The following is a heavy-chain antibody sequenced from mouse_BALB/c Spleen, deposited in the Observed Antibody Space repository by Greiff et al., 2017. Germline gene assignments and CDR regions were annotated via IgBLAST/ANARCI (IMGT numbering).Heavy chain of an antibody. CDR1: GFTFSSYA. D-gene: IGHD2-14*01. Sequence: EVKLMESGGGLVKPGGSLKLSCAASGFTFSSYAMSWVRQTPEKRLEWVATISSGGSYTYYPDSVKGRFTISRDNAKNTQYLQMSSLRSEDTAMYYCSSREDGVQDYWGQGTTLTVSS. J-gene: IGHJ2*01. CDR2: ISSGGSYT. CDR3: SSREDGVQDY. V-gene: IGHV5-9-3*01.